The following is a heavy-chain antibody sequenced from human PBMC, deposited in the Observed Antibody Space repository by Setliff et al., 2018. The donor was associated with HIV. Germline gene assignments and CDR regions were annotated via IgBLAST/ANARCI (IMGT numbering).Heavy chain of an antibody. V-gene: IGHV3-7*03. CDR2: IKQDGSEE. Sequence: SGGSLRLSCAASGFTFSNYWMSWVRQVPGKGLEWVANIKQDGSEENYLSSVKGRFTISRDNAKNSLYLQTNSLRAEDTAVYYCAMAVISDYWGQGTLVTVSS. J-gene: IGHJ4*02. CDR3: AMAVISDY. CDR1: GFTFSNYW. D-gene: IGHD3-16*02.